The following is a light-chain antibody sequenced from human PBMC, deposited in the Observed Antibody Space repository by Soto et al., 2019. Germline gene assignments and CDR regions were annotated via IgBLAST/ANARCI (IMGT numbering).Light chain of an antibody. J-gene: IGLJ2*01. V-gene: IGLV2-14*03. Sequence: QSALTQPASVAGSPGQSITISCTGTSSDVGVYNYVSWYQHHPGKAPKLMIYDVSNRPSGVSDRFSGSKSGNTASLTISGLQAEDEADYYCSSYTTSSTLVFGGGTQLTVL. CDR2: DVS. CDR1: SSDVGVYNY. CDR3: SSYTTSSTLV.